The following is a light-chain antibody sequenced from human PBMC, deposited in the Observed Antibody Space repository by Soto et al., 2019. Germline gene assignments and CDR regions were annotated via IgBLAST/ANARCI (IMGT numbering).Light chain of an antibody. CDR1: SSDVGGYNF. J-gene: IGLJ2*01. CDR3: CPIAGPLIPGF. V-gene: IGLV2-11*01. CDR2: DVN. Sequence: QSALTQPRSLSGSPGQSVTISCTGSSSDVGGYNFVSWYQHHPGKAPKLIIHDVNKRPSGVPDRFSGSKSGNTASLTISGPQAEDEGEYYRCPIAGPLIPGFFGRGTKVTVL.